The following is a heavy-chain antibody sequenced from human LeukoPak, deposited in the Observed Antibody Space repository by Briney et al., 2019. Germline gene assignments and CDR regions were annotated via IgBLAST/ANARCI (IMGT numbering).Heavy chain of an antibody. D-gene: IGHD1-14*01. CDR3: ARASNRAFDA. CDR2: TYYRSKWGS. V-gene: IGHV6-1*01. Sequence: SQTLSLTCAISGDSVSSNSAAWNWIRQSPSRGLEWLGRTYYRSKWGSDYAVSVKSRVTVNPDPSKNQFSLQLNSVTPEDTAVYFCARASNRAFDAWGQGTVVIVSS. J-gene: IGHJ3*01. CDR1: GDSVSSNSAA.